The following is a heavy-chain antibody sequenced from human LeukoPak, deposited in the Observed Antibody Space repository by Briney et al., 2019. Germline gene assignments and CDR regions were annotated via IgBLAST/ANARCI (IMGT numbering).Heavy chain of an antibody. CDR1: GFTFSSYG. D-gene: IGHD2-2*01. Sequence: PGGSLRLSCAASGFTFSSYGMLWVRQAPGEGLEWVAFIRYDGSNKYYADSVKGRFTTCRDNSNNTLYLQMNSLRAEATAVCYRATACLSPSCPYYYSYYMDVWGTGTPVTVSS. CDR2: IRYDGSNK. J-gene: IGHJ6*03. CDR3: ATACLSPSCPYYYSYYMDV. V-gene: IGHV3-30*02.